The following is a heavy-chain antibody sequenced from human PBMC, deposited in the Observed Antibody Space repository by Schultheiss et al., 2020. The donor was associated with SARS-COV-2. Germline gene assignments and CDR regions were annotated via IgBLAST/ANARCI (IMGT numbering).Heavy chain of an antibody. D-gene: IGHD6-13*01. CDR2: IYHSGST. CDR3: ARVTSSWVPYFDY. V-gene: IGHV4-34*01. J-gene: IGHJ4*02. Sequence: SETLSLTCAVYGGSFSGYYWSWIRQPPGKGLEWIGEIYHSGSTNYNPSLKSRVTISVDKSKNQFSLKLSSVTAADTAVYYCARVTSSWVPYFDYWGQGTLVTVSS. CDR1: GGSFSGYY.